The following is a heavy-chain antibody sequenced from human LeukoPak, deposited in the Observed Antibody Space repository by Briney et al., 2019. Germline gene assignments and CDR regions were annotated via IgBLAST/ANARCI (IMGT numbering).Heavy chain of an antibody. Sequence: QPGRSLRLSCAASGLTFSSYGMHWVRQAAGKGLEWVAVIWYDGSNKYYADSVKGRFTISRDNSKNTLYLQMNSLRAEDTAVYYCAGFIAVAGNNWFDPWGQGTLVTVSS. J-gene: IGHJ5*02. D-gene: IGHD6-19*01. CDR2: IWYDGSNK. V-gene: IGHV3-33*01. CDR3: AGFIAVAGNNWFDP. CDR1: GLTFSSYG.